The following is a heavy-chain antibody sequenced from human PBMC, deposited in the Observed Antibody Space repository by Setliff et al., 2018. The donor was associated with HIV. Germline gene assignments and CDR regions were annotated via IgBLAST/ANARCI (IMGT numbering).Heavy chain of an antibody. D-gene: IGHD2-21*01. CDR1: GYTLTEVS. V-gene: IGHV1-69*13. J-gene: IGHJ3*02. CDR3: ATLTYCAGDCYSTGSSDI. CDR2: IIPIFGTE. Sequence: SVKVSCKVSGYTLTEVSIHWVRQAPGQGLEWMGGIIPIFGTEKYPLKFQGRVTITADESTSTAYMELSRLRSEDTAVYYCATLTYCAGDCYSTGSSDIWGQGTMVTVSS.